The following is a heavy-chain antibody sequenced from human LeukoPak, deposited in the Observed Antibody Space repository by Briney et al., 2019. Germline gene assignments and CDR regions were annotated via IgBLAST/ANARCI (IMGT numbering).Heavy chain of an antibody. CDR1: GGTFSSYA. V-gene: IGHV1-69*05. CDR2: IIPIFGTA. CDR3: ASERYCSGGSCYEDAFDI. J-gene: IGHJ3*02. D-gene: IGHD2-15*01. Sequence: SVKVSCKASGGTFSSYAISWVRQAPGQGLEWMGRIIPIFGTANYAQKFQGRATITTDESTSTAYMELSSLRSEDTAVYYCASERYCSGGSCYEDAFDIWGQGTMVTVSS.